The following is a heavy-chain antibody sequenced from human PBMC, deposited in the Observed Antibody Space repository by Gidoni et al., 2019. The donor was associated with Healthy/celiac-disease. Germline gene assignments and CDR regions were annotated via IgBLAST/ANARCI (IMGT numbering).Heavy chain of an antibody. Sequence: QVQLVESGGRVVQPGRSLILSCAASGFTFSSYGMPWVRQAPGKGLEWVAVIWYDGRNKYYADSVKCRFTISRDNSKNTLYLQMNSLRAEDTAVYYCARVGEISSGWYSPPFDYWGQGTLVTVSS. CDR3: ARVGEISSGWYSPPFDY. CDR1: GFTFSSYG. CDR2: IWYDGRNK. V-gene: IGHV3-33*01. J-gene: IGHJ4*02. D-gene: IGHD6-19*01.